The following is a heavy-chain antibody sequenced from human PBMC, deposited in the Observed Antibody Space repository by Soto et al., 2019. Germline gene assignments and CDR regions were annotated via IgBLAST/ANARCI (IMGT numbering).Heavy chain of an antibody. CDR2: IYYSGST. J-gene: IGHJ3*02. V-gene: IGHV4-31*03. CDR1: GGSISSGGYY. Sequence: PSESLSLTCTVSGGSISSGGYYWSWIRQHPGKGLEWIGYIYYSGSTYYNPSLKSRVTISVDTSKNQFSLKLSSVTAADTAVYYCARARENYAFDIWGQGTMVTVSS. CDR3: ARARENYAFDI.